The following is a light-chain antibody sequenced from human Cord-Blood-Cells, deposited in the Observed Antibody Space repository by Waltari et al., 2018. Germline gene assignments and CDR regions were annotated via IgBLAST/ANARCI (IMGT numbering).Light chain of an antibody. Sequence: SYERTQPPSVSVSPGQTARITCSGDALQKQYAYWYQQKPGQAPVLVIYKDSERPSGIPERFSGSSSGTTVTLTISGVQAEDEADYYCQSADSSGTYVVFGGGTKLTVL. CDR1: ALQKQY. CDR3: QSADSSGTYVV. CDR2: KDS. V-gene: IGLV3-25*03. J-gene: IGLJ2*01.